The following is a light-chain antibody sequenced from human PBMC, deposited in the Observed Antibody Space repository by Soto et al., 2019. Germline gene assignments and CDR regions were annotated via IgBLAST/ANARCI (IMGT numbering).Light chain of an antibody. CDR3: QQYNSSWT. V-gene: IGKV1-5*03. Sequence: DIQMTQSPSSLSASIGDRVTITCRASQSISSWLAWYQQKPGKAPKLLIYKASSLESGVPSRFSGSGCGTGFTLTISSLQPDDFANYYRQQYNSSWTFGQGTKVEIK. CDR2: KAS. CDR1: QSISSW. J-gene: IGKJ1*01.